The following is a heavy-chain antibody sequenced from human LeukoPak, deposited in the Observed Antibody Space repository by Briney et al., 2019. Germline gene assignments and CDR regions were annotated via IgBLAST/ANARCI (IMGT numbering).Heavy chain of an antibody. CDR1: GYTFTNYD. J-gene: IGHJ6*03. Sequence: ASVNVSCKACGYTFTNYDVSWVRQDPGQGIEWMGWINAYHGDTHHAQNLQGRLTMTTDTSTSTAFMELRSLRPDDTAVYYCATWGLVAQDTSYYYYMDVWGRGTTVTVTS. V-gene: IGHV1-18*01. CDR2: INAYHGDT. D-gene: IGHD2-2*01. CDR3: ATWGLVAQDTSYYYYMDV.